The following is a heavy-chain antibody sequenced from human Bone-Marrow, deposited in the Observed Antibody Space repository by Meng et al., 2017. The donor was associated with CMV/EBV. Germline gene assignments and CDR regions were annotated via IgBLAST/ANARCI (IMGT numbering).Heavy chain of an antibody. CDR1: GFTFTSYA. J-gene: IGHJ4*02. Sequence: GESLKISCAVSGFTFTSYAMHWVRQAPGKGLEWVAIISYDGTNKYYADSVKGRFTNSRDNTKNTLYLQMTSLRGEDTAVYYCARDSTVTTGALDYWGQGTLVTVSS. V-gene: IGHV3-30*04. CDR2: ISYDGTNK. CDR3: ARDSTVTTGALDY. D-gene: IGHD4-17*01.